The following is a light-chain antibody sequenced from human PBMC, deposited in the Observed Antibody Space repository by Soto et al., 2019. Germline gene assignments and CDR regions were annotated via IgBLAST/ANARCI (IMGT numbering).Light chain of an antibody. CDR3: AAWDDSLNGVL. Sequence: QSVLTQPPSASGTPGQRVSISCSGSSSNIGGNTVDWFQQVPGTAPKLLIHTNDQRPSGVPDRFSGSKSGTSVSLAISGLQSGDEADYYCAAWDDSLNGVLFGGGTKLTVL. V-gene: IGLV1-44*01. CDR1: SSNIGGNT. CDR2: TND. J-gene: IGLJ2*01.